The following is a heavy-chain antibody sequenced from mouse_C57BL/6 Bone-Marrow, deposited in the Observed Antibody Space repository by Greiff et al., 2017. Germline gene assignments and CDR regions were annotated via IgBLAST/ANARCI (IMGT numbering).Heavy chain of an antibody. V-gene: IGHV1-19*01. D-gene: IGHD1-1*01. CDR1: GYTFTDYY. Sequence: EVQLVESGPVLVKPGASVKMSCKASGYTFTDYYMNWVKQSHGKSLEWIGVINPYNGGTSYNQKFKGKATLTVDKSSSTAYMELNSLTSEDSAVYYCAREPYYYGSSYAMDYWGQGTSVTVSS. CDR2: INPYNGGT. CDR3: AREPYYYGSSYAMDY. J-gene: IGHJ4*01.